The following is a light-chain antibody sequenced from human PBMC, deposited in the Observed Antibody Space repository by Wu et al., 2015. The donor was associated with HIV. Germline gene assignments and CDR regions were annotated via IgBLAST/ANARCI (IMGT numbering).Light chain of an antibody. CDR2: DAS. CDR1: QDIFTY. J-gene: IGKJ5*01. CDR3: LTIVTSFPLT. Sequence: AIQLTQSPSSLSASIGDRVNITCRASQDIFTYLAWYQQTPGKAPRVLIYDASTLQSGVSSRFSGSGSGTDFTLTISGLQRDDFAVYFCLTIVTSFPLTFGQRVTDWRL. V-gene: IGKV1-13*02.